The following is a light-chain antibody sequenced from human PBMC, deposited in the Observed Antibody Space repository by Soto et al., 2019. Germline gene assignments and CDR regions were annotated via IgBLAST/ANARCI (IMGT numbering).Light chain of an antibody. J-gene: IGKJ5*01. V-gene: IGKV3-20*01. CDR1: QSVSSSY. Sequence: EIVLTQSPGTLSLSPGERATLSCRASQSVSSSYLAWYQQKPGQAPRLLIYGASSRATGIPDRFSGSGSGTDFTLTSSRREPEDCAVYYCQQYGSSPITFGQGTRLEI. CDR2: GAS. CDR3: QQYGSSPIT.